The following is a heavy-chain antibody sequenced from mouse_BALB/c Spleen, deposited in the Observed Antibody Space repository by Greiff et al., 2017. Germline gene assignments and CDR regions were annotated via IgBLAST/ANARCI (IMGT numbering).Heavy chain of an antibody. Sequence: EVKLQESGPGLVKPSQSLSLTCTVTGYSITSDYAWNWIRQFPGNKLEWMGYISYSGSTSYNPSLKSRISITRDTSKNQFFLQLNSVTTEDTATYYCARRDDGPYAMDYWGQGTSVTVSS. CDR3: ARRDDGPYAMDY. J-gene: IGHJ4*01. D-gene: IGHD2-3*01. CDR2: ISYSGST. CDR1: GYSITSDYA. V-gene: IGHV3-2*02.